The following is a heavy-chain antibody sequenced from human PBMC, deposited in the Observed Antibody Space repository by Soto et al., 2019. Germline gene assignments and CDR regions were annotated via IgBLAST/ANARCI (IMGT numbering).Heavy chain of an antibody. D-gene: IGHD6-13*01. J-gene: IGHJ6*02. Sequence: TLSLTCAISGDSVSSNSAAWNWIRQSPSRGLEWLGRTYYRSKWYNDYAVSVKSRIAINPDTSKNQFSLQLNSVTPEDTAVYYCARVRGSWTHYYYYYGMDVWGQGTTVTVS. CDR1: GDSVSSNSAA. V-gene: IGHV6-1*01. CDR2: TYYRSKWYN. CDR3: ARVRGSWTHYYYYYGMDV.